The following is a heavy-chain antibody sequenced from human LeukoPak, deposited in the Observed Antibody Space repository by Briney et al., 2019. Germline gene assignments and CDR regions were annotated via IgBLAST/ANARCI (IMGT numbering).Heavy chain of an antibody. D-gene: IGHD3-16*01. V-gene: IGHV3-23*01. J-gene: IGHJ3*01. CDR2: ISASGGST. Sequence: GGSLRLSCAASGFTFSSYAMNWVRQAPGKGLEWVSAISASGGSTYYADSVKGRFTISRDNSKNTLYLQMNDLRAEDTAVYFCVRGWGSNVYASAFDVWGQGTMVTVSS. CDR3: VRGWGSNVYASAFDV. CDR1: GFTFSSYA.